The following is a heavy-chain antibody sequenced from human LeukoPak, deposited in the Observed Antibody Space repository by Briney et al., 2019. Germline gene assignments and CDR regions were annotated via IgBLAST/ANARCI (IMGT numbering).Heavy chain of an antibody. Sequence: SQTLSLTCAISGDSVSNNRAAWNWIRQPPSRGLEWLGRTYYTSKSYSEYALSVKGRTIITSDTSKNQFSLHLRSVTPEDTAVYYCVRDDLLGLFDSWGQGILVTVSS. J-gene: IGHJ4*02. CDR1: GDSVSNNRAA. D-gene: IGHD3-16*01. V-gene: IGHV6-1*01. CDR2: TYYTSKSYS. CDR3: VRDDLLGLFDS.